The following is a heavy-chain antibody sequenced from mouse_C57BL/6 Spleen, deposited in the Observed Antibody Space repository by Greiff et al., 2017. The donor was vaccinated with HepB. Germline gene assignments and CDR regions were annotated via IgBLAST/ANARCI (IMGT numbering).Heavy chain of an antibody. CDR3: AREGAYYSNLYYFDY. Sequence: EVKLVESGGGLVKPGGSLKLSCAASGFTFSSYAMSWVRQTPEKRLEWVATISDGGSYTYYPDNVKGRFTISRDNAKNNLYLQMSHLKSEDTAMYYCAREGAYYSNLYYFDYWGQGTTLTVSS. CDR1: GFTFSSYA. V-gene: IGHV5-4*01. J-gene: IGHJ2*01. CDR2: ISDGGSYT. D-gene: IGHD2-5*01.